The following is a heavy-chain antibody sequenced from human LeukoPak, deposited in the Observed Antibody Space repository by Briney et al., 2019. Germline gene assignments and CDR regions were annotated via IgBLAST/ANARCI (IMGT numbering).Heavy chain of an antibody. Sequence: PGGSLRLSCAASGFTFSSYAMSWVRQAPGKGLEWISGISASGGSTYYADSVKGRFTISRDSSKYTLYLQMNSLRAEDTAVYYCAKDRYDILTGYSLWGQGTLVTVSS. CDR1: GFTFSSYA. J-gene: IGHJ4*02. CDR2: ISASGGST. V-gene: IGHV3-23*01. D-gene: IGHD3-9*01. CDR3: AKDRYDILTGYSL.